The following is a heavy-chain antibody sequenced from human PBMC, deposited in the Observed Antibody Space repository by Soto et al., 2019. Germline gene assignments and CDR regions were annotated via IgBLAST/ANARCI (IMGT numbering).Heavy chain of an antibody. CDR2: IGNSNNPT. CDR1: GFTFSDYS. D-gene: IGHD2-15*01. J-gene: IGHJ3*01. Sequence: EVQLVESGGGLVKPGGSPRLSCAASGFTFSDYSMLWVRQAPGKGLEWLAFIGNSNNPTFYAESVRGRFTISRDNPKNSVYLQMNSLREEDAAVYFCAREEGYCNGGRCYRGAFDFWGQGTIVTVSS. V-gene: IGHV3-21*02. CDR3: AREEGYCNGGRCYRGAFDF.